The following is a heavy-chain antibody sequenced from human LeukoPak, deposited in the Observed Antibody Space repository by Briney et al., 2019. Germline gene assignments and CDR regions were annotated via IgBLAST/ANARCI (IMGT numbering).Heavy chain of an antibody. D-gene: IGHD3-10*02. CDR1: GFTFSSYG. V-gene: IGHV3-33*01. CDR2: IWYDGSNK. J-gene: IGHJ6*02. CDR3: ARDPMFHYYYYGMDV. Sequence: GGSLRLSCAASGFTFSSYGMHWVRQAPGKGLEWVAVIWYDGSNKYYADSVKGRFTISRDNSKNTLYLQMNSLRAEDTAVYYCARDPMFHYYYYGMDVWGQGTTVTVSS.